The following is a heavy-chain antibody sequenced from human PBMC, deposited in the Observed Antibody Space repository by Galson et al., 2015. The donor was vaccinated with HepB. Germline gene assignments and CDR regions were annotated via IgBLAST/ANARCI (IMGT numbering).Heavy chain of an antibody. D-gene: IGHD5-12*01. V-gene: IGHV5-51*01. Sequence: QSGAEVKKPGESLKISCKASGYSFTSYWIGWVRQMPGKGLEWMGIIYPGDSDTRFSSSFQGQITISADRSINTAYLQWSSLQASDTAIYYCARQGYSGYNFYFDYWGQGTLVTVSS. CDR1: GYSFTSYW. CDR2: IYPGDSDT. J-gene: IGHJ4*02. CDR3: ARQGYSGYNFYFDY.